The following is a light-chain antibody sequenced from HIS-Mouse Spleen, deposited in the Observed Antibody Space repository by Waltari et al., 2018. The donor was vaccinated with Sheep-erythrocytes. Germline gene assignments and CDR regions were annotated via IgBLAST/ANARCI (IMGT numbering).Light chain of an antibody. CDR2: DVS. CDR3: CSYAGSYTLV. J-gene: IGLJ2*01. CDR1: SRDVGGDNY. Sequence: QSALTPPRSVSGSPGQSVTISCTGTSRDVGGDNYVSWYQQPPGKAPKLMIYDVSKRPSGVPDRFSGSKSGNTASLTISGLQAEDEADYYCCSYAGSYTLVFGGGTKLTVL. V-gene: IGLV2-11*01.